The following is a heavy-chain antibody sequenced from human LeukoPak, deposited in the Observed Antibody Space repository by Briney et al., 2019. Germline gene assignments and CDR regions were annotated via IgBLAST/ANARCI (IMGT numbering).Heavy chain of an antibody. CDR3: ATVRYSSSWYCFDY. CDR2: IYPGDSDT. CDR1: GYSFTSYW. D-gene: IGHD6-13*01. V-gene: IGHV5-51*03. Sequence: PGESLKISCKGSGYSFTSYWIGWVRQMPGKGLEWMGIIYPGDSDTRYSPSFQGQVTISADKSTSTAYLQWSSLKASDTAVYYCATVRYSSSWYCFDYWGQGTLVTVSS. J-gene: IGHJ4*02.